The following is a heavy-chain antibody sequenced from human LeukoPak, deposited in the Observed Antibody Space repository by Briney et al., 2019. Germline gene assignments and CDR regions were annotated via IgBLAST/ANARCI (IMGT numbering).Heavy chain of an antibody. J-gene: IGHJ4*02. CDR3: AVSTVPYYFDY. Sequence: GGSLRLSCAASGFTFSSYRMNWVRQAPGKGLEWVSYISSSSSTIYYADSVKGRFTISRDNHKNSLYLQMNSLRAEDTAVLYCAVSTVPYYFDYCGQGTLVTVSS. D-gene: IGHD4-17*01. CDR2: ISSSSSTI. CDR1: GFTFSSYR. V-gene: IGHV3-48*01.